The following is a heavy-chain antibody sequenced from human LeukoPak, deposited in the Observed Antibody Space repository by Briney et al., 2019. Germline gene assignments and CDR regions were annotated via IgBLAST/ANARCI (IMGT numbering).Heavy chain of an antibody. D-gene: IGHD1-14*01. CDR1: GGSISSGSYY. V-gene: IGHV4-61*02. CDR2: IYTSGST. J-gene: IGHJ3*02. Sequence: SETLSLTCSVSGGSISSGSYYWSWIRQPAGKGLEWIGRIYTSGSTNYNPSLKSRVTISVDTSKNQFSLKLSSVTAAHTAVYYCASRRGQGAFDIWGQGTMVTVSS. CDR3: ASRRGQGAFDI.